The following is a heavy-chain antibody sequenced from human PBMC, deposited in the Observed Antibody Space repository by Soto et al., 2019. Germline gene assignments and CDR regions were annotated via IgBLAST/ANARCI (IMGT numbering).Heavy chain of an antibody. V-gene: IGHV4-30-2*01. J-gene: IGHJ5*02. CDR1: GGSISSGGYS. D-gene: IGHD3-3*01. Sequence: QLQLQESGSGLVKPSQTLSLTCAVSGGSISSGGYSWSWIRQPPGKGLEWIGYIYHSGSTYYNPSLKSRVTISVDRSKNQFSLKLSSVTAADTAVYYCARATPYYDFWSGPGAGSSWFDPWGQGTLVTVSS. CDR2: IYHSGST. CDR3: ARATPYYDFWSGPGAGSSWFDP.